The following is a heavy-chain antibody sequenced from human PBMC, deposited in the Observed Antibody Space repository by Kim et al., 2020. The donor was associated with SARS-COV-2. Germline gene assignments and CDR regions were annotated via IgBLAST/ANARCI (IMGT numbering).Heavy chain of an antibody. Sequence: SETLSLTCSVSGASLIGYYWSWIRQPPGKGLEWIGYIHYSGYDTKYNSALQSRVTISVDTSKQQLSLNLSSVTASDTAIYYCARGGSGSYQVWFDPWGQGTLVTVSS. V-gene: IGHV4-59*13. D-gene: IGHD3-10*01. CDR1: GASLIGYY. CDR2: IHYSGYDT. CDR3: ARGGSGSYQVWFDP. J-gene: IGHJ5*02.